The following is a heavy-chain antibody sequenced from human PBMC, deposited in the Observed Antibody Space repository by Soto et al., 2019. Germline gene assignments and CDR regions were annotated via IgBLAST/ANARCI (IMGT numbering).Heavy chain of an antibody. CDR2: IDPSDSYT. V-gene: IGHV5-10-1*01. J-gene: IGHJ4*02. CDR1: GYSFTSYW. Sequence: PGGSLKISCKVSGYSFTSYWISGVRQMPGKGLEWMGRIDPSDSYTNYSPSFQGHVTISADKSISTAYLQWSSLKASDTAMYYCARHPAVAGYYFDYWGQGTLVTVSS. D-gene: IGHD6-19*01. CDR3: ARHPAVAGYYFDY.